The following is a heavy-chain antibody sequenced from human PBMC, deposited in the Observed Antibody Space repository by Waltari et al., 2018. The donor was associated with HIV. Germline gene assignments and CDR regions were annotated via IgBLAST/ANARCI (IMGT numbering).Heavy chain of an antibody. CDR3: ARERRNYYDSSGYSFDY. J-gene: IGHJ4*02. CDR2: INHSGGT. Sequence: QVQLQQWGAGLLKPSVTLSLTCAAIGGSSSGYYWSWIRQPPGKGLEWIGQINHSGGTNYNPSLTSRVTISVDTSKNQFSLKLSSVTAADTAVYYCARERRNYYDSSGYSFDYWGQGTLVTVSS. V-gene: IGHV4-34*01. D-gene: IGHD3-22*01. CDR1: GGSSSGYY.